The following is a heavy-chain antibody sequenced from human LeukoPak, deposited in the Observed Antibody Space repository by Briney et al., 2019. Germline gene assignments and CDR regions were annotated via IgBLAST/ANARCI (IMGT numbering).Heavy chain of an antibody. V-gene: IGHV3-48*01. CDR2: ISSSSSTI. J-gene: IGHJ4*02. CDR1: GFTFSSYW. Sequence: GGSLRLSRAASGFTFSSYWMSWVRQAPGKGLEWVSYISSSSSTIYYADSVEGRFTISRDNAKNSLYLQMNNLRADDTAVYYCARDSPPDYWGQGTLVTVSS. CDR3: ARDSPPDY.